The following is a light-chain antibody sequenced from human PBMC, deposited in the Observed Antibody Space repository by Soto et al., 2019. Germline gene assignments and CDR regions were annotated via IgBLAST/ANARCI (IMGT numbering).Light chain of an antibody. J-gene: IGKJ3*01. CDR2: YAS. V-gene: IGKV1-13*02. CDR1: QGISSA. CDR3: QQFNSYPRT. Sequence: AIQLTQSPSSLSASVGDRVTITCRASQGISSALAWYQQKPGQAPKLLIYYASSLESGVPSRFSGSASGPDFTLTISSLQPEDFATYYCQQFNSYPRTFGPGTKVDIK.